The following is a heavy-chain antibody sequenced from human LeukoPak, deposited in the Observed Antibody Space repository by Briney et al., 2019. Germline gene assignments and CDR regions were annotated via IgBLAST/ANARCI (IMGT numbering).Heavy chain of an antibody. CDR3: ARVSSGSYFGYYYYYMDV. V-gene: IGHV3-74*01. CDR2: INCDGCST. CDR1: GFTFSHYW. D-gene: IGHD1-26*01. Sequence: GGSLRLSGASSGFTFSHYWMRWLRQAPGKGLVWVSRINCDGCSTSYADSVKGRFTTPRDNAKNTLYLQMNSLRAEDTAVYYCARVSSGSYFGYYYYYMDVWGKGTTVTVSS. J-gene: IGHJ6*03.